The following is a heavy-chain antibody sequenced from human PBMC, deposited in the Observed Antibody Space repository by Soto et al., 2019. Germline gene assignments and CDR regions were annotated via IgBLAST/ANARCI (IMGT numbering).Heavy chain of an antibody. CDR3: ARIRFSGPVDY. Sequence: ASVKVSCKASGYTFSSYDINWVRQTTGQGLEWMGWMNPNSGNTGYAQKFQGRVTMTRNTSIRTAYMELSSLRSDDTAVYYCARIRFSGPVDYWGQGTLVTVSS. V-gene: IGHV1-8*01. J-gene: IGHJ4*02. CDR1: GYTFSSYD. D-gene: IGHD3-3*01. CDR2: MNPNSGNT.